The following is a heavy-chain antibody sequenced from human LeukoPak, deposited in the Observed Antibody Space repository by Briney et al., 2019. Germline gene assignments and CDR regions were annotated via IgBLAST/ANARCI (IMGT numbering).Heavy chain of an antibody. CDR1: GGSISSYY. V-gene: IGHV4-59*01. D-gene: IGHD6-13*01. CDR2: IYYSGST. Sequence: SETLSLTCTVSGGSISSYYWSWIRQPPGKGLEWIGYIYYSGSTNYNPSLKSRVTISVDTSKNQFSLKLSSVTAADTAVYYCARDLGSSSSWYSHFDYWGQGTLVTVSS. J-gene: IGHJ4*02. CDR3: ARDLGSSSSWYSHFDY.